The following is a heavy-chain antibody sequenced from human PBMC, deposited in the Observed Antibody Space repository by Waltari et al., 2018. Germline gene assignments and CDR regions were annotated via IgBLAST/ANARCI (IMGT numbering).Heavy chain of an antibody. Sequence: QLQLQQSGPGLVKPSASLSLTCIVYGDSVSSSYLWNWVRETPGKGLEWIGQIHGSGRINFNPSFESRVTMSIATSKNQYSLKVSSATAADTALYYCARDRGRGLYLDSWGQGSLVTVS. CDR1: GDSVSSSYL. D-gene: IGHD2-15*01. CDR3: ARDRGRGLYLDS. J-gene: IGHJ4*02. CDR2: IHGSGRI. V-gene: IGHV4-4*02.